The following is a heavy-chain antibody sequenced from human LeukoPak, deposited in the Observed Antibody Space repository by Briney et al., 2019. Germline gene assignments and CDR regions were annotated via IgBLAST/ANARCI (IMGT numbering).Heavy chain of an antibody. Sequence: GASVKVSCKASGYTFTSYYMHWVRQAPGQGLEWMGIINPTGGSTSYAHKFQGRVTMTRDTSTSTVYMELSSLRSEDTAVYYCARTQLEWSYFDYWGQGTLVTVSS. CDR2: INPTGGST. CDR3: ARTQLEWSYFDY. V-gene: IGHV1-46*01. J-gene: IGHJ4*02. CDR1: GYTFTSYY. D-gene: IGHD3-3*01.